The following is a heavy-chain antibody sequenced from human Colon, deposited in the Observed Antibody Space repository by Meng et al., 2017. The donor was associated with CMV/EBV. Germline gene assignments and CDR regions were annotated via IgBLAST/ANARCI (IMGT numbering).Heavy chain of an antibody. V-gene: IGHV3-30*02. Sequence: GESLKISCAVSGFLFRSYGMHWVRQAPGKGLEWVAFIRYDGSSDYYADSVKGRFTISRDNSDNTLYLQMNSLRVEDTAVYYCARDQYTAMVKDGMDVWGQGTTVTVSS. D-gene: IGHD5-18*01. CDR1: GFLFRSYG. CDR2: IRYDGSSD. J-gene: IGHJ6*02. CDR3: ARDQYTAMVKDGMDV.